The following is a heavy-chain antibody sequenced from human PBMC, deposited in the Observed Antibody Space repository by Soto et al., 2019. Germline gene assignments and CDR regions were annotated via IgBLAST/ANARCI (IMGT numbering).Heavy chain of an antibody. CDR1: GFTFSNYD. V-gene: IGHV3-13*01. J-gene: IGHJ4*02. Sequence: PGGSLRLSCAASGFTFSNYDIHWVRQATGKGLEWVSAIGTAGDTYYSGSVRGRFTISRENAFSSLYLQMDSLRAEDTAMYFCARRVSESRGYDFDYWGQGTLVTVSS. CDR3: ARRVSESRGYDFDY. D-gene: IGHD3-22*01. CDR2: IGTAGDT.